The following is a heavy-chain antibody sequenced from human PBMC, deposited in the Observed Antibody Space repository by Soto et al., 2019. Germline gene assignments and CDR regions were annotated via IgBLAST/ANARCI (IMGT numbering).Heavy chain of an antibody. D-gene: IGHD3-9*01. J-gene: IGHJ4*02. CDR2: IYPGDSDA. CDR3: AGQADYNILTGYFYYFDY. V-gene: IGHV5-51*01. CDR1: GYSFTDYW. Sequence: PGESLKISCKSSGYSFTDYWIGWVRQMPGKGLEWMGIIYPGDSDARYSPSFQGHVTISVDTSINTAFLRWNSLTASDTAMYYCAGQADYNILTGYFYYFDYWGQGSLVTVSS.